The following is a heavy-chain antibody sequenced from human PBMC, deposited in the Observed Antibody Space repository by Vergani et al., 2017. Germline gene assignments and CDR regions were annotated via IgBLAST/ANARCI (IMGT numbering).Heavy chain of an antibody. V-gene: IGHV3-21*01. D-gene: IGHD1-14*01. CDR1: GFTFSSYS. J-gene: IGHJ4*02. Sequence: EVQLVESGGGLVKPGGSLRLSCAASGFTFSSYSMNWVRQAPGKGLEWVSSISSSSSYIYYADSVKGRFTISRDNAKNSLYLQMNSLRAEDMAVYYCAREKNRTAADYWGQGTLVTVSS. CDR3: AREKNRTAADY. CDR2: ISSSSSYI.